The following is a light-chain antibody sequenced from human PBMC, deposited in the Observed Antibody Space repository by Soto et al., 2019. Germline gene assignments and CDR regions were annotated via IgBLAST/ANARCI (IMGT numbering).Light chain of an antibody. Sequence: DIQMTQSPSSLSASVGDRVTITCRASQSVGSLLNWFQQKPGKAPKLLIYAASTLQSGAPSRFSGSGAGTDFTLIISSLQPEDFATYYCQQSYSLPYNFGQGTKLEI. J-gene: IGKJ2*01. V-gene: IGKV1-39*01. CDR2: AAS. CDR3: QQSYSLPYN. CDR1: QSVGSL.